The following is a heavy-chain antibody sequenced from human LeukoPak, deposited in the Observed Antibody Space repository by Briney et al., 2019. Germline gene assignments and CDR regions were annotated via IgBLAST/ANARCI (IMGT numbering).Heavy chain of an antibody. D-gene: IGHD6-13*01. CDR2: IDYSGTT. CDR1: GGPSPNYY. J-gene: IGHJ5*02. V-gene: IGHV4-59*01. Sequence: SETLSLTCTVSGGPSPNYYWSWIRQPPGKGLEWIAYIDYSGTTNYNPSLKSRVTISVDTSKNQFSLKLSSVTAADTAVYCCARMSSSWSWFDPWGQGTLVTVSS. CDR3: ARMSSSWSWFDP.